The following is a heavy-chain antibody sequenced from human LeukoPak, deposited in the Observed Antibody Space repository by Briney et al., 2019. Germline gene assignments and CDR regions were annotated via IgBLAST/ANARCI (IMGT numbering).Heavy chain of an antibody. CDR2: IYYSGST. J-gene: IGHJ4*02. V-gene: IGHV4-59*08. CDR1: GGSISSYY. Sequence: SETLSLTCTVSGGSISSYYWSWIRQPPGKGLEWIGYIYYSGSTNYNPSLKSRVTISVDTFKNQFSLKLSSVTAADTAVYYCASHFSTTGTYFDYWGQGTLVTVSS. D-gene: IGHD1-1*01. CDR3: ASHFSTTGTYFDY.